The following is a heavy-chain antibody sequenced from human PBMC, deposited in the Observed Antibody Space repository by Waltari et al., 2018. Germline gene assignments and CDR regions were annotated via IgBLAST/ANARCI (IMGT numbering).Heavy chain of an antibody. CDR3: ARGLSYFDY. Sequence: QVQLQESGPGLVKPSETLSLTCAVSGYSISRGYYWGWIRQPPGKGLEWIGSIYHSGSTYYNPSLKSRVTISVDTSKNQFSLKLSSVTAADTAVYYCARGLSYFDYWGQGTLVTVSS. J-gene: IGHJ4*02. CDR1: GYSISRGYY. D-gene: IGHD5-12*01. CDR2: IYHSGST. V-gene: IGHV4-38-2*01.